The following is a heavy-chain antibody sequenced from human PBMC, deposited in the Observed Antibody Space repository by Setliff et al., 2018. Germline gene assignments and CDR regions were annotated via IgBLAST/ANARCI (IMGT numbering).Heavy chain of an antibody. CDR3: ARHPYYYGSGTYLDNNNRWFDP. V-gene: IGHV5-51*01. CDR2: IYPGDSDT. D-gene: IGHD3-10*01. Sequence: GESLKISCKDSASTFSNYWIVWVRQMPGKGLEWMGMIYPGDSDTRYSPSFQGQVTISADKSINTAYLQWSSLRASDTAIYYCARHPYYYGSGTYLDNNNRWFDPWGQGTLVTVSS. CDR1: ASTFSNYW. J-gene: IGHJ5*02.